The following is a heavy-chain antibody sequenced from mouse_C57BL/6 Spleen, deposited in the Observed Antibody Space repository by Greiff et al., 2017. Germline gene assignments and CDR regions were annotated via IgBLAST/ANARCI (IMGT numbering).Heavy chain of an antibody. V-gene: IGHV14-4*01. CDR1: GFNIKDDS. CDR3: TKWRESDYTLYFDD. D-gene: IGHD2-4*01. CDR2: IDPENGDT. J-gene: IGHJ2*01. Sequence: VQLQQPGAELVRPGASVKLSCTASGFNIKDDSMHWVKQRPEQGLEWIGWIDPENGDTEYASKFQGKATITADTSSNTAYLQLSSLTSVDSAVYSGTKWRESDYTLYFDDWGQGTTLTVSS.